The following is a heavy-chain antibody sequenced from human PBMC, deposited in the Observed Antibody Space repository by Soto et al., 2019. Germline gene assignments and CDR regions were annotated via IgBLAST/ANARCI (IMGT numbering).Heavy chain of an antibody. D-gene: IGHD5-18*01. CDR2: IKSKTDGGTT. CDR1: GFTFSNAW. J-gene: IGHJ4*02. Sequence: GSLRLSCAASGFTFSNAWMSWVRQAPGKGLEWVGRIKSKTDGGTTDYAAPVKGRFTISRDDSKNTLYLQMNSLKTEDTAVYYCTTGPVDTAMAPFDYWGQGTLVTVSS. V-gene: IGHV3-15*01. CDR3: TTGPVDTAMAPFDY.